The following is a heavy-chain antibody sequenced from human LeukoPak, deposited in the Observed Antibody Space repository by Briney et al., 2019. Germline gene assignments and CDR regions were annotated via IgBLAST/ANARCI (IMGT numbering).Heavy chain of an antibody. CDR3: ARDRESSSKGHFDY. CDR2: MSYDGTNI. CDR1: GFTFSSYA. J-gene: IGHJ4*02. D-gene: IGHD2-15*01. V-gene: IGHV3-30-3*01. Sequence: GGSLRLSCAASGFTFSSYAMHWVRQAPGRRPEWVAVMSYDGTNIFYSDSVKGRFTISRDNSKNTLFLQMNSLRAEDTAVYYCARDRESSSKGHFDYWGQGTLVTVSS.